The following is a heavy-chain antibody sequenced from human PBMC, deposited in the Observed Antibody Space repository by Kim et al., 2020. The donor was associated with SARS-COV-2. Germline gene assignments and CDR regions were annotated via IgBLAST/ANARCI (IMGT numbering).Heavy chain of an antibody. V-gene: IGHV1-18*01. CDR1: GYTFTSYG. Sequence: ASVKVSCKASGYTFTSYGISWVRQAPGQGLEWMGWISAYNGNTNYAQKLQGRVTMTTDTSTSTAYMELRSLRSDDTAVYYCARAGTGGSSWPRAWYFDLWGRGTLVTVSS. CDR3: ARAGTGGSSWPRAWYFDL. D-gene: IGHD6-13*01. CDR2: ISAYNGNT. J-gene: IGHJ2*01.